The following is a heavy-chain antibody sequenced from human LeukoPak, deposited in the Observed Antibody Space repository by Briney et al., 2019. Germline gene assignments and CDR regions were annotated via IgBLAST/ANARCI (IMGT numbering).Heavy chain of an antibody. V-gene: IGHV3-30*18. J-gene: IGHJ4*02. Sequence: TGGSLRLSCAASGFTFSSYGMHWVRQAPGKGLEWVAMTSFDGSYKNYADSVKGRFTISRDNSKNRLYLQMNSLRAEDTAVYYCAKEFSDYLASFEYWGQGTLVTVSS. CDR3: AKEFSDYLASFEY. CDR2: TSFDGSYK. CDR1: GFTFSSYG. D-gene: IGHD3-22*01.